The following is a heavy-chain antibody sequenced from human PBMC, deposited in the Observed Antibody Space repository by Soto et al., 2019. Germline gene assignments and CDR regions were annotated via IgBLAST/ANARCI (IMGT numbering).Heavy chain of an antibody. CDR1: GFTFSSYG. CDR2: IWYDGSNK. J-gene: IGHJ6*02. D-gene: IGHD6-19*01. V-gene: IGHV3-33*01. CDR3: ARDVGCINQWLSNYGMDV. Sequence: QVQLVESGGGVVQPGRSLRLSCAASGFTFSSYGMHWVRQAPGKGLEWVAVIWYDGSNKYYADSVKGRFTISRDNSKNTLYLQMNSLRAEDTAVYYCARDVGCINQWLSNYGMDVWGQGTTVTVSS.